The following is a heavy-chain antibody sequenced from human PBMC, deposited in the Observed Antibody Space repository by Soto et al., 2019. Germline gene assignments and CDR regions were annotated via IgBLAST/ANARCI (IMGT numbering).Heavy chain of an antibody. Sequence: ASVKVSCKASGYAFAGYYMHWARHAPEQGLEWMGWINPNSGGTNYAQKFQGWVTMTRDTSISTAYMELSRLRSDDTAVDYCAREGCSSTSGYHDDDYGMAVLRQGTMVTVSS. J-gene: IGHJ6*02. D-gene: IGHD2-2*01. CDR1: GYAFAGYY. CDR2: INPNSGGT. V-gene: IGHV1-2*04. CDR3: AREGCSSTSGYHDDDYGMAV.